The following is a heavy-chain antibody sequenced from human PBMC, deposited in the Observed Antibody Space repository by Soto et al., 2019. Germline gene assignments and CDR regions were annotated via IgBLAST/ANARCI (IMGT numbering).Heavy chain of an antibody. CDR2: IIPILGIA. V-gene: IGHV1-69*04. D-gene: IGHD3-10*01. CDR3: AREDQHYYGSGGDY. J-gene: IGHJ4*02. Sequence: SVKVSCKASGGTFSSYTISWVRQAPGQGLEWMGRIIPILGIANYAQKFQGRVTITADKSTSTAYMELSSLSSEDTAVYYCAREDQHYYGSGGDYWGQGTLVTVSS. CDR1: GGTFSSYT.